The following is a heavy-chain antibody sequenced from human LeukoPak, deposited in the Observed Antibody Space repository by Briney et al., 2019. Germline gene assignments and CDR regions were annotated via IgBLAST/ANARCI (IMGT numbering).Heavy chain of an antibody. CDR3: AREAPGYCSGGSCSNWFDP. CDR2: INPNSGGT. D-gene: IGHD2-15*01. Sequence: ASVKVSCKASGYTFTGYYMHWVRQAPGQGLEWMGRINPNSGGTNYAQKFQGRVTMTRDTSISTAYMELSRLRSDDTAVYYCAREAPGYCSGGSCSNWFDPWGQGTLVTVSS. J-gene: IGHJ5*02. CDR1: GYTFTGYY. V-gene: IGHV1-2*06.